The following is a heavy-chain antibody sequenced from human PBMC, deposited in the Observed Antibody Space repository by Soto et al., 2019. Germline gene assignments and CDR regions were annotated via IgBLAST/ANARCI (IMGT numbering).Heavy chain of an antibody. D-gene: IGHD4-17*01. J-gene: IGHJ6*02. CDR1: GFTFSNAW. V-gene: IGHV3-15*01. CDR3: TTRTTVTHYYYYGMDV. CDR2: IKSKTDGGTT. Sequence: GGSLRLSCAASGFTFSNAWMSWVRQAPGEGLEWVGRIKSKTDGGTTDYAAPVKGRFTISRDDSKNTLYLQMNSLKTEDTAVYYCTTRTTVTHYYYYGMDVWGQGTTVTVSS.